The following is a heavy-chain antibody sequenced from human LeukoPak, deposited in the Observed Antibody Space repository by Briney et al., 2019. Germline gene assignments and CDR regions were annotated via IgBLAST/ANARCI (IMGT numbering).Heavy chain of an antibody. D-gene: IGHD5-18*01. CDR1: GYTFSSYA. CDR2: ISYDGSNK. J-gene: IGHJ4*02. CDR3: ARVMGDVDTAIDY. Sequence: SCKASGYTFSSYAMHWVRQAPGKGLEWVAVISYDGSNKYYADSVKGRFTISRDNSKNTLYLQMNSLRAEDTAVYYCARVMGDVDTAIDYWGQGTLVTVSS. V-gene: IGHV3-30-3*01.